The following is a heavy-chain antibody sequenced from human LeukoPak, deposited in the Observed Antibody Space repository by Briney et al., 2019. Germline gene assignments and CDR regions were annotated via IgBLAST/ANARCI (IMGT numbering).Heavy chain of an antibody. V-gene: IGHV3-30*19. Sequence: GGSLRLSCAASGFTFSNSGMHWVRQAPGKGLEWVAVISYDGSNKYYADSVKGRFTISRDNSKNTLYLQMNSLRAEDTAVYYCAGAKSSGWSNFDYWGQGTLVTVSS. J-gene: IGHJ4*02. CDR3: AGAKSSGWSNFDY. CDR1: GFTFSNSG. CDR2: ISYDGSNK. D-gene: IGHD6-19*01.